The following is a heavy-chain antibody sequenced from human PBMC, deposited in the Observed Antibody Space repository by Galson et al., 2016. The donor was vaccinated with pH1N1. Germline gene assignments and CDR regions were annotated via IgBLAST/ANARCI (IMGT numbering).Heavy chain of an antibody. CDR3: ATYYYGSGSYYWQKAEVWYFDL. V-gene: IGHV3-33*01. CDR2: IWSDGSNK. CDR1: GFTLSSYG. D-gene: IGHD3-10*01. J-gene: IGHJ2*01. Sequence: SLRLSCAASGFTLSSYGMHWVRQAPGKGLEWVAVIWSDGSNKYYADSVKGRFTISRDKSKNTLCLQMNSLRAEDTAVYYCATYYYGSGSYYWQKAEVWYFDLWGRGTLVTVSS.